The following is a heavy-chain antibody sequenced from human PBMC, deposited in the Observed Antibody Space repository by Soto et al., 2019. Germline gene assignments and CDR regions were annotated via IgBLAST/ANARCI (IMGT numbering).Heavy chain of an antibody. CDR2: ISAYNPNT. CDR1: GDRFTSYH. J-gene: IGHJ4*02. CDR3: ARDTPPTDY. V-gene: IGHV1-18*01. Sequence: ASVKVCWKACGDRFTSYHMRWVRQEPGQGLEWMGWISAYNPNTNYAQKFQGRVTMTTDTLTSTAYMELRSLRSDDTAVYYCARDTPPTDYWGQGTLVTVSS.